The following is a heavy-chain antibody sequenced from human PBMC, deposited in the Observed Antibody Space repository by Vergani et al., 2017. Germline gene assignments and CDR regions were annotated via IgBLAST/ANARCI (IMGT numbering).Heavy chain of an antibody. V-gene: IGHV3-30*02. CDR2: IRSDASNK. J-gene: IGHJ4*02. D-gene: IGHD3-3*02. CDR1: GFTFSNYD. Sequence: QVQLVESGGGVVQPGGSLRLSCAASGFTFSNYDMHWARQAPGKGLEWVAFIRSDASNKYYGDSVKGRFTISRDNSKNTLYLRMNSLRAEDTAVYYCGGLAFFDYWGQGTLVTVSS. CDR3: GGLAFFDY.